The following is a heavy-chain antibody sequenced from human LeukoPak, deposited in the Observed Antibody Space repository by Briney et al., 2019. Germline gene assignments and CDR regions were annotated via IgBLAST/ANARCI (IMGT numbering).Heavy chain of an antibody. CDR1: GFTFSCYA. D-gene: IGHD2-2*01. V-gene: IGHV3-23*01. Sequence: GGSLRLSCAASGFTFSCYAMSWVRQAPGKGLEWVSAISGSGGSTYYADSVKGRFTISRDNSKNTLYLQMNSLRAEDTAVYYCAKGVVPAASTYYYYYYGMDVWGKGTTVTVSS. J-gene: IGHJ6*04. CDR3: AKGVVPAASTYYYYYYGMDV. CDR2: ISGSGGST.